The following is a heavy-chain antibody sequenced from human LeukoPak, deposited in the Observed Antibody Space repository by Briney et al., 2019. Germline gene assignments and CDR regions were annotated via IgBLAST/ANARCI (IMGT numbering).Heavy chain of an antibody. J-gene: IGHJ6*02. Sequence: GGSLRLSCAASGFTFSYYSMNWVRQAPGKGLEWVSSITSSSIYTYYADSVKGRFTISRDNAKNSLYLQMNSLRAEDTAVYYCARPYGSGRYYYYGMDVWGQGTTVTVSS. D-gene: IGHD3-10*01. CDR2: ITSSSIYT. CDR1: GFTFSYYS. CDR3: ARPYGSGRYYYYGMDV. V-gene: IGHV3-21*01.